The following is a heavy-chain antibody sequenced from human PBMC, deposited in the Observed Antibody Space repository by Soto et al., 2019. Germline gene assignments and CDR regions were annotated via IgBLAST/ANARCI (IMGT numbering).Heavy chain of an antibody. Sequence: QVQLQQWGAGLLKPSETLSLTSPVYGGPFSGYYGTGFGRPPGTGLGWIGEINHSGSTNYNPSLKSRVTISVDTSKNQFSLKLTSVTAADTAVYYCARDKITGLFDYWGQGTLVTVSS. CDR1: GGPFSGYY. CDR3: ARDKITGLFDY. CDR2: INHSGST. V-gene: IGHV4-34*01. D-gene: IGHD2-8*02. J-gene: IGHJ4*02.